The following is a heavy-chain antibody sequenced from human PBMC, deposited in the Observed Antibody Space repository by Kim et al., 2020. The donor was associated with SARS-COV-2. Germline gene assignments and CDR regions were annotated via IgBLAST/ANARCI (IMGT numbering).Heavy chain of an antibody. V-gene: IGHV3-23*01. Sequence: GGSLRLSCAASGFTFSSYAMSWVRQAPGKGLEWVSAISGSGGSTYYADSVKGRFTISRDNSKNTLYLQMNSLRAEDTAVYYCAKDSSWYYYDSSGYGAFDIWGQGTMVTVSS. D-gene: IGHD3-22*01. CDR1: GFTFSSYA. J-gene: IGHJ3*02. CDR3: AKDSSWYYYDSSGYGAFDI. CDR2: ISGSGGST.